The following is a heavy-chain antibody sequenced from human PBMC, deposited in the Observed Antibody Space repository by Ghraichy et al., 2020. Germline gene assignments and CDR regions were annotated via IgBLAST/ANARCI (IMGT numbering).Heavy chain of an antibody. CDR1: GGSVSSGVYY. CDR3: ARDDSGSYYTGGMDV. V-gene: IGHV4-61*08. CDR2: IDYSGNT. Sequence: SQTLSLTCTVSGGSVSSGVYYWSWIRQTPGKGLEWIGYIDYSGNTKYNPSLKSRITISVDTSKNQFSLKLSSVTAADTAVYYCARDDSGSYYTGGMDVWGQGTTVTVSS. D-gene: IGHD1-26*01. J-gene: IGHJ6*02.